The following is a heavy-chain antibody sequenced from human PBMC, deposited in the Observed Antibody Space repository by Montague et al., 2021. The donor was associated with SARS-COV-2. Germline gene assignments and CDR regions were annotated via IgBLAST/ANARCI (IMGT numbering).Heavy chain of an antibody. CDR2: IYYSGST. CDR1: AGSISSSSYY. J-gene: IGHJ6*02. Sequence: SETLSLTCTVSAGSISSSSYYWGWIRQPPGKGLAWIGSIYYSGSTYYNPSLKSRVTISVDTSKNQFPLKLSSVTAADTDVYYCARDGSLRFEILIGPRHYYAGMDVWGQGTPVTVSS. D-gene: IGHD3-9*01. CDR3: ARDGSLRFEILIGPRHYYAGMDV. V-gene: IGHV4-39*06.